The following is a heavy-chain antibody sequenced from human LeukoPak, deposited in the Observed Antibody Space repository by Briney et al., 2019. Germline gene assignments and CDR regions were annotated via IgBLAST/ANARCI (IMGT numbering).Heavy chain of an antibody. Sequence: SSETLSLTCTVSGGSISSSSYYWGWIRQPPGRGLEWIAYIHYSGSAAYNPSLKSRVTISRDMSTNQFSLKMTSVTAADTAVYFCARDMGAPDYGSYSVDYWGQGTLVTVSS. D-gene: IGHD4-23*01. V-gene: IGHV4-61*05. CDR1: GGSISSSSYY. CDR3: ARDMGAPDYGSYSVDY. CDR2: IHYSGSA. J-gene: IGHJ4*02.